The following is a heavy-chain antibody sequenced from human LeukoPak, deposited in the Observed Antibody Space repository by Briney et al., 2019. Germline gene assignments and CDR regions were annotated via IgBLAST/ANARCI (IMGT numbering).Heavy chain of an antibody. J-gene: IGHJ5*02. CDR2: ISWNSGSI. Sequence: PGGSLRLSCAASGFTFDDYAMHWVRQAPGKGLEWVSGISWNSGSIGYADSVKGRFTIYRDNAKNSLYLEMNSLGAEDTALYYCAKGYSYGFLNWIDPWGQGTLVTVSS. V-gene: IGHV3-9*01. CDR3: AKGYSYGFLNWIDP. CDR1: GFTFDDYA. D-gene: IGHD5-18*01.